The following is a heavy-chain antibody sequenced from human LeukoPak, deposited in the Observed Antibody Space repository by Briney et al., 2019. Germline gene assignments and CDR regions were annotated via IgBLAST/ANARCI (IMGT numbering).Heavy chain of an antibody. D-gene: IGHD2-2*02. CDR3: ARDRCRGIVVVPAAIACKTSNWFDP. Sequence: ASVKVSCKASGYTFTGYYMHWVRQAPGQGLEWMGWINPNSGGTNYAQKFQGRVTMTRDTSISTAYMELRSLRSDDTAVYYCARDRCRGIVVVPAAIACKTSNWFDPWGQGTLVTVSS. J-gene: IGHJ5*02. CDR1: GYTFTGYY. CDR2: INPNSGGT. V-gene: IGHV1-2*02.